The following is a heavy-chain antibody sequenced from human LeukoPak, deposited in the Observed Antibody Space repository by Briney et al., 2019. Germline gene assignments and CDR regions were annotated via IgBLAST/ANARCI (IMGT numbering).Heavy chain of an antibody. CDR1: GFAFNNYV. Sequence: GGSLRLSCAASGFAFNNYVMTWARQAPGKGLDWFSAISGSGDSTYYADSVKGRFTISRDSSKSTLYLQMTSLTAEDTAVYYCAKGSGASRPYYLDYWGRGTLVTVSS. D-gene: IGHD3-10*01. CDR3: AKGSGASRPYYLDY. CDR2: ISGSGDST. J-gene: IGHJ4*02. V-gene: IGHV3-23*01.